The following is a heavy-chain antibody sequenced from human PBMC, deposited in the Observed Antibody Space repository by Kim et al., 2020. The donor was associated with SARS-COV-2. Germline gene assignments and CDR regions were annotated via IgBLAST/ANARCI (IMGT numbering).Heavy chain of an antibody. V-gene: IGHV1-2*02. CDR2: SGGT. J-gene: IGHJ4*02. CDR3: ARERFHDY. Sequence: SGGTSYAQKFQGRVTMTRDTSISTAYMGLSRLRSDDTAVYYCARERFHDYWGQGTLVTVSS. D-gene: IGHD2-21*01.